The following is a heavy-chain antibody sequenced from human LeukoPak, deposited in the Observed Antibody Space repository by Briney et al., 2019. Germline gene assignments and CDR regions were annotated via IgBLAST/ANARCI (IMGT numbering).Heavy chain of an antibody. CDR1: GGSFSGYY. CDR2: INHSGST. CDR3: ARGLRWLRFNYYFDY. V-gene: IGHV4-34*01. D-gene: IGHD5-12*01. Sequence: PSETLSLTCAVYGGSFSGYYWSWIRQPPGKGLGWIGEINHSGSTNYNPSLKSRVTISVDTSKNQFSLKLSSVTAADTAVYYCARGLRWLRFNYYFDYWGQGTLVTVSS. J-gene: IGHJ4*02.